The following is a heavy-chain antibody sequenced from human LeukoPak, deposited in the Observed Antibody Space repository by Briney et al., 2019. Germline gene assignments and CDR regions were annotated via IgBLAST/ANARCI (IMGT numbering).Heavy chain of an antibody. CDR3: AKDPFIDYSTDY. CDR2: ISGSGGST. D-gene: IGHD2-15*01. Sequence: PGGSLRLSCAASGFTVSSNYMSWVRQAPGKGLEWVSAISGSGGSTYYAYSVKGRFTISRDNSKNTLYLQMNSLRAEDTAVYYCAKDPFIDYSTDYWGQGTLVTVSS. V-gene: IGHV3-23*01. CDR1: GFTVSSNY. J-gene: IGHJ4*02.